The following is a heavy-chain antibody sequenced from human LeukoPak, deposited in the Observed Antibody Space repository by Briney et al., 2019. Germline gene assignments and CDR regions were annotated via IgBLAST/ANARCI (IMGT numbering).Heavy chain of an antibody. CDR3: AKGSGSSCYSPCDY. CDR1: GLTFRNYA. J-gene: IGHJ4*02. D-gene: IGHD2-15*01. CDR2: ICANDGNT. Sequence: PGGSLRLSCAAFGLTFRNYAMSWVRQAPGKGLEWVSVICANDGNTYYADAVKGRFTISRDNSKDTLYLQMDSLRAEDTAVYYCAKGSGSSCYSPCDYWGQGILVTVSS. V-gene: IGHV3-23*01.